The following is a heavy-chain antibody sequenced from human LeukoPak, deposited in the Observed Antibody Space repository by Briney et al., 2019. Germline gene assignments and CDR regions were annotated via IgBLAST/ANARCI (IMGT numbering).Heavy chain of an antibody. CDR2: INPTTGST. CDR1: GYTFTTYY. V-gene: IGHV1-46*01. CDR3: ARDPSLTGTKLGAFDT. D-gene: IGHD1-7*01. J-gene: IGHJ3*02. Sequence: ASVKVSCKASGYTFTTYYIQWVRQAPGQRLEWLGIINPTTGSTTYAQKFQGRVTMTRDMSTGTVYMEVSSLRAEDTAVYYCARDPSLTGTKLGAFDTWGQGTMVTVSS.